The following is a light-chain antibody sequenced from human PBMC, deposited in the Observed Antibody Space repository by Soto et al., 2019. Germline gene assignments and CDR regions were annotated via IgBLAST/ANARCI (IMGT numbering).Light chain of an antibody. CDR1: QSVSSSH. V-gene: IGKV3-20*01. CDR3: QQYGASPRALT. CDR2: GTS. Sequence: EIVLTQSPGTLSLSPGERATLSCRASQSVSSSHLAWYQQKSGQAPRLLMYGTSNRATGIPDTFSGSGSGTGFTLTISRPEPEDFGVYYCQQYGASPRALTFGGGTKVEIK. J-gene: IGKJ4*01.